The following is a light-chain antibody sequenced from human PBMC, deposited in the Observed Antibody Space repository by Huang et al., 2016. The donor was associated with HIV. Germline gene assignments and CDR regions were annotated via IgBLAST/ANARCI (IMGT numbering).Light chain of an antibody. CDR2: DAA. CDR1: QDINKY. CDR3: QQYHALPVT. Sequence: DIQMTQSQSSLSASVGDRVTITCQASQDINKYLAWYHQKPGKAPTRLIYDAAKLETGGPSRFSGSGFGTTFTFTISSLQPEDIATYYCQQYHALPVTFGGGTKVEIK. J-gene: IGKJ4*01. V-gene: IGKV1-33*01.